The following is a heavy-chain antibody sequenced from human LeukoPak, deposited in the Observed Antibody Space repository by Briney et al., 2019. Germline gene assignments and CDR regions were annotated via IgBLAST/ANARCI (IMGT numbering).Heavy chain of an antibody. J-gene: IGHJ4*02. CDR1: GVSISDHY. Sequence: SETLSLTCTVSGVSISDHYWSWMRQPPGKGLEWIGYIYYSGSTNYNPSLKSRVTISVDTSKSQFSLKLSSVTAADTAVYYCARTNFDWTSHDYWGQGTLVTVSS. CDR2: IYYSGST. D-gene: IGHD3-9*01. V-gene: IGHV4-59*11. CDR3: ARTNFDWTSHDY.